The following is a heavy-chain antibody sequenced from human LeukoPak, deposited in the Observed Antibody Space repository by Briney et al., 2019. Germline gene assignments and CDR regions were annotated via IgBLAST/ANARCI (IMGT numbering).Heavy chain of an antibody. CDR2: ISSNGGSS. D-gene: IGHD3-3*01. CDR1: GFTFSNYA. Sequence: GGSLRLSCAASGFTFSNYAMHWVRRAPGKGLEYVSAISSNGGSSYYGNSVKGRFTISRDNSKNTLYLQMGSLRAEDMAVYYCAREYNYNFWSGNPYFDYWGQGTLVTVSS. V-gene: IGHV3-64*01. J-gene: IGHJ4*02. CDR3: AREYNYNFWSGNPYFDY.